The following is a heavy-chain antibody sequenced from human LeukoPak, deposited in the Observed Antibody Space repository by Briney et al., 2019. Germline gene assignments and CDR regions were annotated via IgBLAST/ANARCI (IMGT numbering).Heavy chain of an antibody. D-gene: IGHD1-26*01. Sequence: GGSLRLSCAASGFTFSSSWMVWVRQAPGKGLEWVANIKGDGSAKNYVDSVKGRSSISRDNAKNSLYLQMNSLRAEDTAVYYCARDRWELLSGLDYWGQGTLVTVSS. CDR3: ARDRWELLSGLDY. CDR2: IKGDGSAK. V-gene: IGHV3-7*03. CDR1: GFTFSSSW. J-gene: IGHJ4*02.